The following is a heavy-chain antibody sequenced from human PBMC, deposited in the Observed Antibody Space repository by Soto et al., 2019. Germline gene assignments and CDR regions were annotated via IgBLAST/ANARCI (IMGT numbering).Heavy chain of an antibody. J-gene: IGHJ4*02. D-gene: IGHD1-7*01. CDR3: ALTGAGTTPLVRVY. V-gene: IGHV4-31*03. CDR1: GGSISSGGYY. Sequence: SETLSLTCTVSGGSISSGGYYWSWIRQHPGKGLEWIGYIYYSGSTYYNPSLKSRVTISVDTSKNQFSLKLSSVTAADTAVYYCALTGAGTTPLVRVYWGQGTLVTVSS. CDR2: IYYSGST.